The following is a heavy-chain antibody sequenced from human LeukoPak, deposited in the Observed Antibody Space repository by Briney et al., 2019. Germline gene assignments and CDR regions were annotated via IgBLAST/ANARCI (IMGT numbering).Heavy chain of an antibody. CDR2: ITTYSGLT. V-gene: IGHV1-18*01. J-gene: IGHJ4*02. CDR3: ARDAEGLDY. CDR1: GYTFINYG. Sequence: EASVKVSCTASGYTFINYGFNWVRQAPGQGLEWMGWITTYSGLTHYAQKFQGRVTFTTDTSTTTAYMELRRLRSDDTAVYYCARDAEGLDYWGQGTVVTVSS.